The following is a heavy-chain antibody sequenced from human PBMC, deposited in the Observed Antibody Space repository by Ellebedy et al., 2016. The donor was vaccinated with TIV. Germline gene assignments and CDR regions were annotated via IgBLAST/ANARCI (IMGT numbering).Heavy chain of an antibody. V-gene: IGHV4-34*01. Sequence: SETLSLTXTVSGGSISSYYWSWIRQPPGKGLEWIGEINHSGSTNYNPSLKSRVTISVDTSKNQFSLKLSSVTAADTAVYYCARYSSDNIVVVPAANRGSYYYYYMDVWGKGTTVTVSS. CDR1: GGSISSYY. CDR2: INHSGST. D-gene: IGHD2-2*01. CDR3: ARYSSDNIVVVPAANRGSYYYYYMDV. J-gene: IGHJ6*03.